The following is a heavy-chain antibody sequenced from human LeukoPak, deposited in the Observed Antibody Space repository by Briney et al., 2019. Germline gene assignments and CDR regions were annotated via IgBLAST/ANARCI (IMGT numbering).Heavy chain of an antibody. V-gene: IGHV1-18*01. CDR1: GYTFTNYG. CDR2: ISAYNGNT. Sequence: ASVKVSCKASGYTFTNYGINWVRQAPGQGLEWMGWISAYNGNTNYAQKLQGRVTMTTDTSTSTAYMELRSLRSDDTAVYYCARFDSSGYCSSYGMDVWAKGPRSPSP. D-gene: IGHD3-22*01. J-gene: IGHJ6*02. CDR3: ARFDSSGYCSSYGMDV.